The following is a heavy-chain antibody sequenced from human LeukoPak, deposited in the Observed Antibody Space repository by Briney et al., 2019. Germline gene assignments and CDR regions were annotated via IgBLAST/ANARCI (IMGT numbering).Heavy chain of an antibody. V-gene: IGHV3-30*02. CDR1: GFTFSSYG. CDR3: AKVIRSSGWYVDY. J-gene: IGHJ4*02. Sequence: HTGGSLRLSCAASGFTFSSYGMHWVRQAPGKGLEWVAFIRYDGSNKYYADSVKGRFTISRDNSKNTLYLQMNSLRAEDTAVYYCAKVIRSSGWYVDYWGQGTLVTVSS. D-gene: IGHD3-22*01. CDR2: IRYDGSNK.